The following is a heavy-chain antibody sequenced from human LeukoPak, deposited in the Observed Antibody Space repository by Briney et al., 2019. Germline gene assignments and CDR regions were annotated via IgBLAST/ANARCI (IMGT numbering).Heavy chain of an antibody. CDR2: IIPIFGTA. Sequence: SVTVSCKASGGTFSSYAISGVRQAPGQGREWMGGIIPIFGTANYAQKFQGRVTITADKATSTAYMQLSSLRSEDTAGYYCAREAGDQGGGFDVWGQGTMVTVSS. CDR3: AREAGDQGGGFDV. CDR1: GGTFSSYA. J-gene: IGHJ3*01. V-gene: IGHV1-69*06. D-gene: IGHD4-17*01.